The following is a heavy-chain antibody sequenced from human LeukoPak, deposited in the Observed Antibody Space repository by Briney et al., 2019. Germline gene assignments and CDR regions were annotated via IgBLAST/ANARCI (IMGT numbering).Heavy chain of an antibody. CDR2: IHPHGIF. Sequence: SGTLSLTCDVYGCICDDYYCNWIRQPPGKGLEWIGEIHPHGIFYYNSSLMSRVTISIDTSKSRFSLRLTSVTAADTAFYFCARGRDRSKAGDLWGQGSLVTVSS. V-gene: IGHV4-34*01. D-gene: IGHD5-24*01. CDR1: GCICDDYY. CDR3: ARGRDRSKAGDL. J-gene: IGHJ5*02.